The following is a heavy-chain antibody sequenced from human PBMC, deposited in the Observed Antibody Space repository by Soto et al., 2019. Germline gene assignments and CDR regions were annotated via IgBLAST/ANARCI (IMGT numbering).Heavy chain of an antibody. J-gene: IGHJ6*02. CDR3: ARDREYYYDSSGNYYYHYGMDV. V-gene: IGHV1-18*04. CDR1: GYTFTNYG. CDR2: ISGYNGNT. D-gene: IGHD3-22*01. Sequence: QVQLVESGAEVKKPGASVKVSCKASGYTFTNYGISWVRQAPGQGLERMGWISGYNGNTKYAQKFQGRVTMTTDTPTNTAYMDLRSLISDDTAVYYCARDREYYYDSSGNYYYHYGMDVWGQGTTVTVS.